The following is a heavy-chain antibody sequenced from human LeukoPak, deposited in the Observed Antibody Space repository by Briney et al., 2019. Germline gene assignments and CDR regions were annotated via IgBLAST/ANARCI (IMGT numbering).Heavy chain of an antibody. V-gene: IGHV3-15*01. D-gene: IGHD3-10*01. CDR1: GFIFRNAW. CDR2: IKNKNSGRTT. CDR3: VTDGGLLPYYFTY. J-gene: IGHJ1*01. Sequence: GGSLRLTCAASGFIFRNAWMHWVRQAPGKGLEWVGRIKNKNSGRTTNYIAPVKGRFTISRDDSRNTLYLEMDSLKTDDTAIYYYVTDGGLLPYYFTYWGQGTLVSVSS.